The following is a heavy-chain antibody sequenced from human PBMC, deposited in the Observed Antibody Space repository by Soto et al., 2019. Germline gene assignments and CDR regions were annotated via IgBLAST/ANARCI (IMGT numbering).Heavy chain of an antibody. J-gene: IGHJ1*01. V-gene: IGHV1-69*06. CDR3: ASQEGHVGATTRVFQH. D-gene: IGHD1-26*01. CDR2: IIPIFGTA. Sequence: QVQLVQSGAEVKKPGSSVKVSCKASGGTFSSYAISWVRQAPGQGLEWMGGIIPIFGTANYAQKFQGRVTITADKYTRTAYMELSSLRSEDTAVYYCASQEGHVGATTRVFQHWGHGTLVTVSS. CDR1: GGTFSSYA.